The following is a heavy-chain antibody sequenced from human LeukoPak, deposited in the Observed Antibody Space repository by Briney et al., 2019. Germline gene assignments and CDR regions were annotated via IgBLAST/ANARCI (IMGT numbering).Heavy chain of an antibody. V-gene: IGHV3-23*01. D-gene: IGHD6-19*01. CDR3: AKDPTAVAGLEFGGFDY. J-gene: IGHJ4*02. Sequence: PGGSLRLSCAASGFTFDDYAMHWVRQAPGKGLEWVSAISGSGGTTYYAGSVKGRFTISRDNSKNTLYLQMNSLRAEDTAVYYCAKDPTAVAGLEFGGFDYWGQGTLVTVSS. CDR1: GFTFDDYA. CDR2: ISGSGGTT.